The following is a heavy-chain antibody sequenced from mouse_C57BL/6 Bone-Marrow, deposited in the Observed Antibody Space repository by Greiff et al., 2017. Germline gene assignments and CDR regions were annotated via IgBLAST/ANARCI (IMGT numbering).Heavy chain of an antibody. V-gene: IGHV1-63*01. Sequence: QVQLQQSGAELVRPGTSVKMSCKASGYTFTNYWIGWAKQRPGHGLEWIGDIYPGGGYTNYNEKFKGKATLTADKSSSTAYMQFSSLTSEDSAIYYCARAFYCGSSLDAMDYWGQGTSVTVSS. CDR3: ARAFYCGSSLDAMDY. CDR1: GYTFTNYW. CDR2: IYPGGGYT. J-gene: IGHJ4*01. D-gene: IGHD1-1*01.